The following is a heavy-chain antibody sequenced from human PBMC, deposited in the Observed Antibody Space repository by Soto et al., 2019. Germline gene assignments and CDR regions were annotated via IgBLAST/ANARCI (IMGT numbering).Heavy chain of an antibody. V-gene: IGHV3-48*01. Sequence: EVQLVESGGGLVQPGGSLRLSCAASGFTFSSYSMNWVRQAPGKGLGWVSYISSSSSTIYYADSVKGRFTISRDNAKNSLYLQMNSLRAEDTAVYYCARMTPGYYYGMDVWGQGTTVTVSS. CDR3: ARMTPGYYYGMDV. CDR1: GFTFSSYS. CDR2: ISSSSSTI. J-gene: IGHJ6*02.